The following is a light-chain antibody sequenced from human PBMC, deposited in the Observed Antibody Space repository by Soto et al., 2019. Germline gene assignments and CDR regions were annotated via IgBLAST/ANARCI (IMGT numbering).Light chain of an antibody. V-gene: IGKV3-15*01. CDR3: QEYDNWPPEGT. Sequence: TVLTQSPATLSVSPGERASLSCRASQSVSINLAWYQQKPGQAPRLLIYGASTRATGIPARFSGSGSGTEFTLTINSLQSEDFAVYYCQEYDNWPPEGTFGHGTKVEV. CDR2: GAS. CDR1: QSVSIN. J-gene: IGKJ1*01.